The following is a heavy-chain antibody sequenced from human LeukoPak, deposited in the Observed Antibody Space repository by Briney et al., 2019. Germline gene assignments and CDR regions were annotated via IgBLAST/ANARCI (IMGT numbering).Heavy chain of an antibody. CDR3: TSGSGYLLEPFDY. D-gene: IGHD3-22*01. V-gene: IGHV3-23*01. CDR1: GITLSNYG. Sequence: PGGSLRLSCAVSGITLSNYGMSWVRQAPGKGLEWVAGISDSGGSTNYADSVKGRFTISRDNPKNTLYLQMNSLRAEDTAVYYCTSGSGYLLEPFDYWGQGTLVTVSS. J-gene: IGHJ4*02. CDR2: ISDSGGST.